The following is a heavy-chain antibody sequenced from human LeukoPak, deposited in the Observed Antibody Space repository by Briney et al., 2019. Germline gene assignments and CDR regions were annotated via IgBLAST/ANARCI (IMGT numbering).Heavy chain of an antibody. V-gene: IGHV3-33*01. Sequence: GGSLRLSCAASGFTFSSYGMHWVRQAPGKGLEWVAVIWYDGGNKYYADSVKGRFTISRDNSKNTLYLQMNSLRAEDTAVYYCARERGYSYGFFDYWGQGTLVTVSS. CDR1: GFTFSSYG. D-gene: IGHD5-18*01. J-gene: IGHJ4*02. CDR3: ARERGYSYGFFDY. CDR2: IWYDGGNK.